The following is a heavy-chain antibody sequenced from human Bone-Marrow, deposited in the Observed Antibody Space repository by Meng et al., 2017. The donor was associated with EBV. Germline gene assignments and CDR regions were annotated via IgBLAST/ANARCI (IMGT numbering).Heavy chain of an antibody. CDR3: ARVYIPTTAAALFDY. J-gene: IGHJ4*02. CDR2: INPGNGHT. Sequence: QVLLVQCGAEVKKPGASVKVSCKASGYTFITYAIYWVRQAPGQTLEWMGWINPGNGHTRYSQKFQGRLTFIRDTSASTAYMELSSLRSEDTAVYYCARVYIPTTAAALFDYWGQGTLVTVSS. CDR1: GYTFITYA. V-gene: IGHV1-3*01. D-gene: IGHD6-13*01.